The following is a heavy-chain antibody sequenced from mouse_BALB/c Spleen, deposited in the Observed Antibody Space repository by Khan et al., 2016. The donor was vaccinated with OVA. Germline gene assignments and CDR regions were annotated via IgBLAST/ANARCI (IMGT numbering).Heavy chain of an antibody. CDR1: GYSITSGYY. CDR2: ISYDGSN. J-gene: IGHJ1*01. CDR3: ARDYRPRYFDV. Sequence: EVQLQESGPGLVKPSQSLSLTCSVTGYSITSGYYWNWIRQFPGNKLEWMGYISYDGSNNYNPSLKNRISITRDTSKNQFLLKLNSVTTEDTATYYCARDYRPRYFDVWGAGTTVTVSS. V-gene: IGHV3-6*02.